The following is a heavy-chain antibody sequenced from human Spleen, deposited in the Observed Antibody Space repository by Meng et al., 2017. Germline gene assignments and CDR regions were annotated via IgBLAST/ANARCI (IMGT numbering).Heavy chain of an antibody. Sequence: KVSCKGSGYSFTSYWFGWVRQMPGKGLEWMGIIYPGDSDTRYSPSFQGQVTLSADRSISTAYLQWSSLKASDTAKYYCAKRLYGDYAGSDYWGQGTLVTVSS. V-gene: IGHV5-51*01. CDR3: AKRLYGDYAGSDY. CDR2: IYPGDSDT. J-gene: IGHJ4*02. D-gene: IGHD4-17*01. CDR1: GYSFTSYW.